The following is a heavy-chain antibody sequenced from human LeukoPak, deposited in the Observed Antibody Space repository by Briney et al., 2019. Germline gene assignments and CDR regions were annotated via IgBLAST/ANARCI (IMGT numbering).Heavy chain of an antibody. V-gene: IGHV4-59*08. CDR1: GESFSSYY. J-gene: IGHJ5*02. D-gene: IGHD5-18*01. CDR3: ARHVGYGNNWFDP. Sequence: SETLSLTCAVYGESFSSYYWSWIRQPPGKGLEWIGYTYYSGTTNYNPSLKSRVTISVDTSKNQFSLKLRSVTAADTAVYYCARHVGYGNNWFDPWGQGTPVTVSS. CDR2: TYYSGTT.